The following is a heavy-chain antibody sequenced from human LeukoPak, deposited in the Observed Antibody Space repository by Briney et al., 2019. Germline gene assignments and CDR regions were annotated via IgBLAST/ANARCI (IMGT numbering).Heavy chain of an antibody. D-gene: IGHD6-13*01. CDR2: INHSGST. CDR3: ASLGLGSSWYSDY. CDR1: GGSFSGYY. V-gene: IGHV4-34*01. J-gene: IGHJ4*02. Sequence: PSETLSLTCAVYGGSFSGYYWSWIRQPPGKGLERIGEINHSGSTNYNPSLKSRVTISVDTSKNQFSLKLSSVTAADTAVYYCASLGLGSSWYSDYWGQGTLVTVSS.